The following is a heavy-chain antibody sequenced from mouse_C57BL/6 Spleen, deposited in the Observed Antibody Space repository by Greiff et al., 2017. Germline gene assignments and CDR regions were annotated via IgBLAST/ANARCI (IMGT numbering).Heavy chain of an antibody. J-gene: IGHJ3*01. Sequence: VQLQQPGAELVKPGASVKLSCKASGYTFTSYWMHWVKQRPGRGLEWIGRIDPNSGGTKYTEKFKSKATLTVDKPSSTAYMQLSRLTSDDSADYYCAREGDYYGSSYTFAYWGQGTLVTVSA. V-gene: IGHV1-72*01. D-gene: IGHD1-1*01. CDR1: GYTFTSYW. CDR2: IDPNSGGT. CDR3: AREGDYYGSSYTFAY.